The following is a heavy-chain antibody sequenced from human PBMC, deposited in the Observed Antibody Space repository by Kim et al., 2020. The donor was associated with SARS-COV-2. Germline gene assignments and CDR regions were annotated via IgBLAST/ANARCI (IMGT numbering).Heavy chain of an antibody. J-gene: IGHJ5*02. CDR1: GYSFTSYW. CDR2: IYSGDSDT. Sequence: GESLKISCMVSGYSFTSYWSGWVRQMPGKGLEWMGIIYSGDSDTIYSPSFQGQDTIPADKSISTAYLHWSSLKDSDTAMYYCTRHSLHDPHHWFDPWGQGTLVTVSS. CDR3: TRHSLHDPHHWFDP. V-gene: IGHV5-51*01.